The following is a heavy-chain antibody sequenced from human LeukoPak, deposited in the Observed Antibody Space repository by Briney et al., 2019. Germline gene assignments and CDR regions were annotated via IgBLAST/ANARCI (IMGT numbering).Heavy chain of an antibody. CDR3: PRDRYPGSSYGSASYSTY. V-gene: IGHV1-2*06. CDR2: INPNSGGT. Sequence: ASVKLSCKASGYTFTGYYMHWVRQAPGQGLEWMGRINPNSGGTNYAQKFQGMVTMPRDPSISTAYMELSTLSPADTAVYYCPRDRYPGSSYGSASYSTYWGQGTLVTVSS. J-gene: IGHJ4*02. CDR1: GYTFTGYY. D-gene: IGHD3-10*01.